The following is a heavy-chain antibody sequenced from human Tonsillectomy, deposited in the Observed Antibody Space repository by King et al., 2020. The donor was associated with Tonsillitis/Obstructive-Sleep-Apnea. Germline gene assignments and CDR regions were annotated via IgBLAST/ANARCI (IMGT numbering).Heavy chain of an antibody. J-gene: IGHJ5*02. V-gene: IGHV4-39*01. CDR1: GDSLRSSSYY. CDR2: IYSSGNT. CDR3: AAVPPGVPPFNRFDP. D-gene: IGHD1-1*01. Sequence: QLQESGPGLVKPSETLSLTCTVSGDSLRSSSYYWGWIRQPPGKGLEWIGNIYSSGNTYYNPSLKSRVTRSGDTSKNQFSLKLSPGTAADTAVFYCAAVPPGVPPFNRFDPWGQGTLVTVSS.